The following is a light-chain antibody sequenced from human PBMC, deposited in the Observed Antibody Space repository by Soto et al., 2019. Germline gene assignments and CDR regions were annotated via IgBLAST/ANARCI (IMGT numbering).Light chain of an antibody. CDR1: QSVSSK. V-gene: IGKV3-15*01. CDR2: GAS. J-gene: IGKJ3*01. CDR3: QQYDNLPLT. Sequence: EIVMTQSPATLSVSPGEVATLSCRASQSVSSKLAWYQQKPGQAPRLLIYGASTRATGVPARFSGSGSGTEFTLTINSLQSEDFAVYFCQQYDNLPLTFGPGTKVDIK.